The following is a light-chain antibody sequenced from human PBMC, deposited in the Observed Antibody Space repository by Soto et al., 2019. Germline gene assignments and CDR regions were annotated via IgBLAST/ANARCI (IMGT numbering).Light chain of an antibody. CDR2: RDN. Sequence: QSVLTQPPSVSGAPGQRVTISCTGSSSNIGAGYAVHWYQQLPGTSPKLLIFRDNNRPSGVPDRFSGSKSGTSASLAITGLQAEDEADYYCQSYDSSLSGSLFGGGTKVTVL. V-gene: IGLV1-40*01. J-gene: IGLJ2*01. CDR1: SSNIGAGYA. CDR3: QSYDSSLSGSL.